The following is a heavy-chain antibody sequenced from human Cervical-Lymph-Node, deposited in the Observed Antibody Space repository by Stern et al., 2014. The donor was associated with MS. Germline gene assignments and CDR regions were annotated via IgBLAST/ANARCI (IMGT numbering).Heavy chain of an antibody. CDR3: AENMDV. V-gene: IGHV1-2*02. J-gene: IGHJ6*02. CDR2: ISPKNGDT. CDR1: GYTFTDYY. Sequence: VQLVESGAEVKKSGASVTVSCKPSGYTFTDYYIHWLRQAPGQGPEWMGRISPKNGDTNYAPRFQGRVTMTRDTSISIVYLEVTRLRFDDTAVYYCAENMDVWGQGTTVTVSS.